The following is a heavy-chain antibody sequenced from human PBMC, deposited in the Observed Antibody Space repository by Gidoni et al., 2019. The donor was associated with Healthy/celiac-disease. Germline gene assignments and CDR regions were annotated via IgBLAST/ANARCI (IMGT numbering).Heavy chain of an antibody. J-gene: IGHJ6*02. D-gene: IGHD6-13*01. V-gene: IGHV1-2*04. Sequence: QVQLVQSGAEVKKPGASVKVSCKASGYTFTGYYMHWVRQAPGQGLEWMGWINPNSGGTNYAQKFQGWVTMTRDTSINTAYMELSRLRSDDTAVYYCAREIAAADTSYYYYGMDVWGQGTTVTVSS. CDR3: AREIAAADTSYYYYGMDV. CDR1: GYTFTGYY. CDR2: INPNSGGT.